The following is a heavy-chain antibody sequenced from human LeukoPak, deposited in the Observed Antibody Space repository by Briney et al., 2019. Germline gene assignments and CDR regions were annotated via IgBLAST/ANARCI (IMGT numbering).Heavy chain of an antibody. CDR3: ARLSHIAAAGDAFDI. CDR2: ISAYNGNT. V-gene: IGHV1-18*01. CDR1: GYTFTSYG. J-gene: IGHJ3*02. D-gene: IGHD6-13*01. Sequence: GASVKVSCKASGYTFTSYGISWVRQAPEQGLEWMGWISAYNGNTNYAQKLQGRVTMTIDTSTSTAYMELRSLRSDDTAVYYCARLSHIAAAGDAFDIWGQGTMVTVSS.